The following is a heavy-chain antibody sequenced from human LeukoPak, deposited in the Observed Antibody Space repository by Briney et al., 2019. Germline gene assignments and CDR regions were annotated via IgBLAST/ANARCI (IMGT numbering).Heavy chain of an antibody. Sequence: GGSLRLSCAASGFTFSSYSMNWVRQAPGKGLEWVSYISSSSSTIYYADSVKGRFTISRDNAKNSLYLQMNSLRAEDTALYYCGKDISAGGMDVWGQGTTVTVSS. CDR2: ISSSSSTI. CDR1: GFTFSSYS. J-gene: IGHJ6*02. CDR3: GKDISAGGMDV. V-gene: IGHV3-48*04. D-gene: IGHD3-10*01.